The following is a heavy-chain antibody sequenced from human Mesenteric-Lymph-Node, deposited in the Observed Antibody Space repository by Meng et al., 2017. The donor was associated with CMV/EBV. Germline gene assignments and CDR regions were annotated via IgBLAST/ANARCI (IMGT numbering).Heavy chain of an antibody. V-gene: IGHV1-46*01. J-gene: IGHJ4*02. Sequence: ASVKVSCKASGYTFTSNGISWVRQAPGQGLEWMGVINPSGGTTSYDQKFQGRVTMTRDTSTSTVYMELSSLRSEDTAVYYCARDHSTGWSYWGQGTEVTVSS. CDR1: GYTFTSNG. CDR2: INPSGGTT. D-gene: IGHD6-19*01. CDR3: ARDHSTGWSY.